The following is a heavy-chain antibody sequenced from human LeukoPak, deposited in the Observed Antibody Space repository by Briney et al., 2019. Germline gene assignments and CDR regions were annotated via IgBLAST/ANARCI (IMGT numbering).Heavy chain of an antibody. CDR1: GFSFSTYA. J-gene: IGHJ6*03. Sequence: PGGSLRLSCAASGFSFSTYAMTWVRQAPGEGLEWVSTISGSGGNKYYADSVKGRFTISRDNSKNTLYLQMNSLRVEDTAVYYCANGNRCTSPNCLGYYYFYMDVWGKGTTVTVSS. D-gene: IGHD2-8*01. CDR3: ANGNRCTSPNCLGYYYFYMDV. CDR2: ISGSGGNK. V-gene: IGHV3-23*01.